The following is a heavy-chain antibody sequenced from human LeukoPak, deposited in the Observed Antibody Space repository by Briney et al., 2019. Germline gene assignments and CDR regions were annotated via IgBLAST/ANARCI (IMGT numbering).Heavy chain of an antibody. CDR3: ARNKHDSSGKIFDY. Sequence: GGSLRLSCAASGFTFSSYAIHWVRQAPGKGLERVIVISYDGSEKYYSDSVRGGFTISRDNSKNTLYLQMNSLRAEDTAIYYCARNKHDSSGKIFDYWGQGTLVTVSS. J-gene: IGHJ4*02. V-gene: IGHV3-30-3*01. CDR2: ISYDGSEK. CDR1: GFTFSSYA. D-gene: IGHD3-22*01.